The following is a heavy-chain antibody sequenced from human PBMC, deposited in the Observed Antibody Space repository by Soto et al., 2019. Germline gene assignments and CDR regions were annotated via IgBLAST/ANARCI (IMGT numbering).Heavy chain of an antibody. CDR3: ARENRARYYYDSSGYPNYFDY. CDR2: INPNSGGT. V-gene: IGHV1-2*04. J-gene: IGHJ4*02. CDR1: GYTFTGYY. D-gene: IGHD3-22*01. Sequence: QVQLVQSGAEVKKPGASVKVSCKASGYTFTGYYMHWVRQAPGQGLEWMGWINPNSGGTNYAQKCQGWVTMTRETSISTVNMELRRLRSDDTAVYYCARENRARYYYDSSGYPNYFDYWGQGTLVTVSS.